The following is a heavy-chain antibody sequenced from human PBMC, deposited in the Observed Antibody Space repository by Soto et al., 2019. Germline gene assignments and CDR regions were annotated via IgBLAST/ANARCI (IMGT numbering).Heavy chain of an antibody. D-gene: IGHD1-7*01. Sequence: QVQLQESGPGLVKPSQTLSLTCTVSGGSISSGGYYWSWIRQHPGKGLEWIGYIYYSGSTYYNPSLKSRVTISVDTSKNQFSLKLSSVTAADTAVYYCARAVQFDRYNWNYEKNFDYWGQGTLVTVSS. CDR3: ARAVQFDRYNWNYEKNFDY. CDR2: IYYSGST. V-gene: IGHV4-31*03. CDR1: GGSISSGGYY. J-gene: IGHJ4*02.